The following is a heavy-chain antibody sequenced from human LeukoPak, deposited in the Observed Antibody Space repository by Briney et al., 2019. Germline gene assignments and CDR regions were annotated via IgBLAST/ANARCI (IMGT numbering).Heavy chain of an antibody. CDR1: GYSCTDYW. D-gene: IGHD3-10*01. CDR3: AKPGRGGLDQY. CDR2: IYPSDSDA. Sequence: GESLKRCCKVAGYSCTDYWIGCVRQMPGKGLEWMGIIYPSDSDAKYSPSFQGHVSISADKSITTAYLQWSSLKASDTALYYCAKPGRGGLDQYWGHGTLVTVSS. V-gene: IGHV5-51*01. J-gene: IGHJ4*01.